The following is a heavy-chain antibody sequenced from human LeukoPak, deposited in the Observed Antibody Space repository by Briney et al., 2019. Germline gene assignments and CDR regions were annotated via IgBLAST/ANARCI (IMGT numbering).Heavy chain of an antibody. CDR1: GYTFTGYY. V-gene: IGHV1-2*02. CDR2: INPNSGGT. J-gene: IGHJ4*02. CDR3: ARVYHNCGGDCYPYFDY. D-gene: IGHD2-21*01. Sequence: ASVKVSCKASGYTFTGYYMHWVRQAPGQGLEWMGWINPNSGGTNYAQKFQGRVTMTRDTSISTAYMELSRLRSDDAAVYYCARVYHNCGGDCYPYFDYWGQGTLVTVSS.